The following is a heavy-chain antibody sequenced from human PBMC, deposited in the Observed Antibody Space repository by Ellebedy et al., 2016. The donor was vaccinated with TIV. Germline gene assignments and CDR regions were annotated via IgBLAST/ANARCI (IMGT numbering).Heavy chain of an antibody. CDR1: GIAFSNYW. Sequence: GGSLRLXXTASGIAFSNYWMNWVRQAPGNGLEWVANIHMDGSERNYLDSVKGRFTISRDNGKNSVDLQMESLRVEDTAVYFCVGGRGWLPDYWGQGTPVTVSS. V-gene: IGHV3-7*04. CDR3: VGGRGWLPDY. D-gene: IGHD6-19*01. J-gene: IGHJ4*02. CDR2: IHMDGSER.